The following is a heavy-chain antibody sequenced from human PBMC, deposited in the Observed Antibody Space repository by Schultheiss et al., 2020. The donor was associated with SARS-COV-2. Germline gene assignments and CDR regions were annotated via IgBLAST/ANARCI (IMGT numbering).Heavy chain of an antibody. J-gene: IGHJ4*02. CDR1: GFTFSDYY. CDR3: ARDRYSSLDY. CDR2: ISGSGGST. D-gene: IGHD6-19*01. Sequence: GGSLRLSCAASGFTFSDYYMSWIRQAPGKGLEWVSAISGSGGSTYYADSVKGRFTISRDNSKNTLYLQMNSLRAEDTAVYYCARDRYSSLDYWGQGTLVTVSS. V-gene: IGHV3-23*01.